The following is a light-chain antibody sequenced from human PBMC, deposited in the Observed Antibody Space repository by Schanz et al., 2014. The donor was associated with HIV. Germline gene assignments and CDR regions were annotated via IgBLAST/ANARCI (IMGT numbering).Light chain of an antibody. CDR2: GAS. Sequence: EAVLTQSPATLSVYPGERVTLSCRTTQIISTSLAWYQQRPGQPPRLLVYGASSRATGIPDRFSGSGSGTDFTLTISRLETEDFAVYYCQQYGSSPRTFGQGTKVEIK. V-gene: IGKV3-20*01. CDR3: QQYGSSPRT. J-gene: IGKJ1*01. CDR1: QIISTS.